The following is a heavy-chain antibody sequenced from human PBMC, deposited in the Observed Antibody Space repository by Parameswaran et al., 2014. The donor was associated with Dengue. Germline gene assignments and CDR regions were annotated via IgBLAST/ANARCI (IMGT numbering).Heavy chain of an antibody. CDR3: ARVLGSCSSTSCYTYYYYGMDV. Sequence: SWVRQAPGQGLEWMGWISAYNGNTNYAQKLQGRVTMTTDTSTSTAYMELRSLRSDDTAVYYCARVLGSCSSTSCYTYYYYGMDVWGQGTTVTVSS. CDR2: ISAYNGNT. V-gene: IGHV1-18*01. D-gene: IGHD2-2*02. J-gene: IGHJ6*02.